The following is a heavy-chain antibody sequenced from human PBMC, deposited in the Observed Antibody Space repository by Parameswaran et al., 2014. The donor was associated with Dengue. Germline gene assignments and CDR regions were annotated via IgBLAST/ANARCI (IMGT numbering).Heavy chain of an antibody. CDR2: EPRWKYE. Sequence: VRQMPGKGAGVAGQHEPRWKYENYVDSVRGRFAISRDNAKNSLYLQMSSLGAEDTAVYYCVTDRSFSTFDIWGQGTMVTVSS. V-gene: IGHV3-7*01. D-gene: IGHD1-26*01. CDR3: VTDRSFSTFDI. J-gene: IGHJ3*02.